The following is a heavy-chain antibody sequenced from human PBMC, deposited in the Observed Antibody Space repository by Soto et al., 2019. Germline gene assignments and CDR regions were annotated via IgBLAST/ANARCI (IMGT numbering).Heavy chain of an antibody. V-gene: IGHV6-1*01. D-gene: IGHD2-2*02. J-gene: IGHJ6*02. CDR2: TYYRSKWYN. Sequence: SLTLSLTCAISGDSVSSNSAAWNWIRQSPSRGLEWLGRTYYRSKWYNDYAVSVKSRITINPDTSKNQFSLQLNSVTPEDTAVYYCARDVWRLRYCSSTSCYTTGNYYYGMDVWGQGTTVTVSS. CDR3: ARDVWRLRYCSSTSCYTTGNYYYGMDV. CDR1: GDSVSSNSAA.